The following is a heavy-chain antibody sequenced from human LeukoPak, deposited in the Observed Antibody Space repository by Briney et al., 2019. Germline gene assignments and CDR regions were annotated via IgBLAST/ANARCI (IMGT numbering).Heavy chain of an antibody. D-gene: IGHD1-26*01. CDR1: GGSINSGDNY. CDR3: ARALGGGSGSYGY. V-gene: IGHV4-30-2*01. CDR2: IYYSGST. J-gene: IGHJ4*02. Sequence: SETLSLTCTVSGGSINSGDNYWSWIRQPPGKGLEWIGYIYYSGSTYYNPSLKSRVTISVDRSKNQFSLKLSSVTAADTAVYYCARALGGGSGSYGYWGQGTLVTVSS.